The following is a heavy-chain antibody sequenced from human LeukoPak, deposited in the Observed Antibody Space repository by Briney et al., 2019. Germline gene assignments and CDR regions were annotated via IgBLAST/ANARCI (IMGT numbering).Heavy chain of an antibody. D-gene: IGHD6-19*01. CDR2: IYYSEST. CDR3: ARAYSSGWYWGPRGMDV. V-gene: IGHV4-59*08. Sequence: PSETLSLTCTVSGGSISSYYWSWIRQPPGKGLEWIGYIYYSESTNYNPSLKSRVTISVDTSKNQFSLKLSSVTAADTAVYYCARAYSSGWYWGPRGMDVWGQGTTVTVSS. J-gene: IGHJ6*02. CDR1: GGSISSYY.